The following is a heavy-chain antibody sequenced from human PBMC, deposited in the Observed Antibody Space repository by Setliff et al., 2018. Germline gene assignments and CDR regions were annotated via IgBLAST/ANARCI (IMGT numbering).Heavy chain of an antibody. CDR3: ARGGTFRYFYF. CDR2: VYYSGTA. J-gene: IGHJ4*02. V-gene: IGHV4-59*01. D-gene: IGHD5-12*01. CDR1: DGSISTYY. Sequence: SETLSLTCTVSDGSISTYYWSWIRQPPGKGLEFIGYVYYSGTANYSPSLRSRLTISVDTSKNQFSLKLRSVTAADTAVYYCARGGTFRYFYFWGQGAPVTVSS.